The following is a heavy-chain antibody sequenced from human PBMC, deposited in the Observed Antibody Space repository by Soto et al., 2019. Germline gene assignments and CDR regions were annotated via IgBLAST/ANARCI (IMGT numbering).Heavy chain of an antibody. CDR2: MDQHGSER. Sequence: EVQLVESGGGLVQPGGSLRLSCAASGFTFSTYWMTWVRQPPGKGLEWVANMDQHGSERYYVDSVRGRFTISRDNAKNSLYLQMNSLRAEDTAVYYCVCGGNYFVYWGQGTLATVSP. CDR1: GFTFSTYW. V-gene: IGHV3-7*01. J-gene: IGHJ4*02. D-gene: IGHD3-16*01. CDR3: VCGGNYFVY.